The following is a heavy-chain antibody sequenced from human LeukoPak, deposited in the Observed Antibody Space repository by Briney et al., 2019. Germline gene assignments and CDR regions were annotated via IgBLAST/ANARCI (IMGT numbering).Heavy chain of an antibody. CDR3: ASLRTTVTSAAFDI. D-gene: IGHD4-17*01. V-gene: IGHV4-59*08. CDR1: GDSVSSYY. CDR2: ISYSGST. Sequence: SETLSLTCTVSGDSVSSYYWGWIRQPPGKGLEWIGYISYSGSTNYNPSLKSRVTISVDTSKNQFSLKLTSVTAADTAVYYCASLRTTVTSAAFDIWGQGTVVTVSS. J-gene: IGHJ3*02.